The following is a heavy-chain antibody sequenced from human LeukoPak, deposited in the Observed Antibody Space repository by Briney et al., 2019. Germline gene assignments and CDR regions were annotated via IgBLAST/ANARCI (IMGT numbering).Heavy chain of an antibody. D-gene: IGHD1-26*01. CDR1: GYTFTSYY. Sequence: SVTVSCTASGYTFTSYYMHWVRQAPGQGLEWMGGIIPIFGTANYAQKFQGRVTITADESTSTAYMELSSLRSEDTAVYYCARGPASGSYFCCDYWGQGTLVTVSS. CDR2: IIPIFGTA. J-gene: IGHJ4*02. CDR3: ARGPASGSYFCCDY. V-gene: IGHV1-69*13.